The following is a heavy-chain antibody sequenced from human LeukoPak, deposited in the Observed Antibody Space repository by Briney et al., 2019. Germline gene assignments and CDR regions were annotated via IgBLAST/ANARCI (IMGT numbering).Heavy chain of an antibody. CDR3: AKHPADSSGYYYYYYGMDV. V-gene: IGHV3-23*01. CDR1: GFTFSSYA. J-gene: IGHJ6*02. D-gene: IGHD3-22*01. Sequence: PGGSLRLSCAASGFTFSSYAMSWVRQAPGKGLEWVSAISGSGGSTYYADSVKGRFTISRDNSKNTLYLQMNSLRAEDTAVYYCAKHPADSSGYYYYYYGMDVWGQGTTVTVSS. CDR2: ISGSGGST.